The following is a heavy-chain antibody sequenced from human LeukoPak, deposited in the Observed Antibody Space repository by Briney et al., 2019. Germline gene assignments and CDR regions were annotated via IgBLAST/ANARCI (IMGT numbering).Heavy chain of an antibody. Sequence: SQTLSLTCTVSGGSISSVEYYWSWIRQPPVKGLEWIGYIYYSGSTSYNPSLRSRVTISVDTSQNQFSLNLSSVTAADTAVYYCARYSRATGKLDYWGQGTLVTVSS. J-gene: IGHJ4*02. CDR2: IYYSGST. CDR1: GGSISSVEYY. CDR3: ARYSRATGKLDY. D-gene: IGHD5-24*01. V-gene: IGHV4-30-4*01.